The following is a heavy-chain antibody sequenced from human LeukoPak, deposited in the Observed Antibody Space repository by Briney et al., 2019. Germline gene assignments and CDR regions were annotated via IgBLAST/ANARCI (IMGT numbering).Heavy chain of an antibody. D-gene: IGHD5-24*01. CDR3: ARDDGYQADDY. CDR2: IWYDGSNK. Sequence: GGSLRLSCAASGFTFSSYGMHWVRQAPGKGLEWVAVIWYDGSNKYYADPVKGRFTISRDNSKNTLYLQMNSLRAEDTAVYYCARDDGYQADDYWGQGTLVTVSS. J-gene: IGHJ4*02. CDR1: GFTFSSYG. V-gene: IGHV3-33*01.